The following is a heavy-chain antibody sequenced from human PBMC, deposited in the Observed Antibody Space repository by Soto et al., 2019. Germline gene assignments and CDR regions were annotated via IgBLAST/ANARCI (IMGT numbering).Heavy chain of an antibody. D-gene: IGHD6-25*01. Sequence: ASVKVSCKASGYTFTSYGISWVRQAPGQGLEWMGWISAYNGNTNYAQKLQGRVTMTTDTSTSTAYMELRSLRSDDTAVYYCARSHSSVSASGMDVWGQGTTVTVSS. CDR2: ISAYNGNT. V-gene: IGHV1-18*01. CDR3: ARSHSSVSASGMDV. CDR1: GYTFTSYG. J-gene: IGHJ6*02.